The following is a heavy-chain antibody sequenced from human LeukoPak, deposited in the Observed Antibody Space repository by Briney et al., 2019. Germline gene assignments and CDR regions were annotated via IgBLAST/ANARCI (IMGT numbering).Heavy chain of an antibody. Sequence: SVKVSRTASGGTFSSYAISWVRQAPGQGLEWMGRIIPIFGIANYAQKFQGRVTITADKSTSTAYMELSSLRSEDTAVYYCARGDSSCYSPLMDVWGQGTTVTVSS. CDR1: GGTFSSYA. D-gene: IGHD3-22*01. CDR2: IIPIFGIA. J-gene: IGHJ6*02. V-gene: IGHV1-69*04. CDR3: ARGDSSCYSPLMDV.